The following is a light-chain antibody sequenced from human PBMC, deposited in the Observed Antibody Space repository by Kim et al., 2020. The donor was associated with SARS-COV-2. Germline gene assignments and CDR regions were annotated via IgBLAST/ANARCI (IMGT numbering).Light chain of an antibody. CDR3: QQYNNWSRT. J-gene: IGKJ1*01. CDR2: GAS. V-gene: IGKV3-15*01. CDR1: QSVRRD. Sequence: VSAGERASRYCSASQSVRRDLAWYQQKPHQVHRLFIYGASTRATGIPAGFRGSGSGREFTLNISSLQSEDFAVYYCQQYNNWSRTFGQGTKGDIK.